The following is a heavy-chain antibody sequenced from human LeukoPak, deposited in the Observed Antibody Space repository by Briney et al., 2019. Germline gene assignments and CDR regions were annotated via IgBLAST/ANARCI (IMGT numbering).Heavy chain of an antibody. V-gene: IGHV1-69*05. CDR1: GGTFSSYA. CDR2: ITPMVDTA. Sequence: SVKVSCKASGGTFSSYAISWVRQAPGQGLEWMGGITPMVDTAKYAQKFQDRVTITTDESASTAYLDLTSLTPEDTAVYYCARGNWSDAFDVWGQGALVTVSS. D-gene: IGHD1-1*01. CDR3: ARGNWSDAFDV. J-gene: IGHJ3*01.